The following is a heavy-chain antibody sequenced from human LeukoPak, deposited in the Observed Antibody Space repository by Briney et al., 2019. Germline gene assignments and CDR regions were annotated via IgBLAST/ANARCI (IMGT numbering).Heavy chain of an antibody. V-gene: IGHV3-48*01. CDR1: GFTFSTYN. CDR2: ISSSSSTM. J-gene: IGHJ6*03. CDR3: ARSGGVVVPAEGPQGHYYYSYYMDV. D-gene: IGHD2-2*01. Sequence: GGSLRLSCAASGFTFSTYNMSWVRQAPGKGLEWVSYISSSSSTMYYADSVKGRFTISRDNAKSSLYLQMNSLRAEDTAVYYCARSGGVVVPAEGPQGHYYYSYYMDVWGKGTTVTVSS.